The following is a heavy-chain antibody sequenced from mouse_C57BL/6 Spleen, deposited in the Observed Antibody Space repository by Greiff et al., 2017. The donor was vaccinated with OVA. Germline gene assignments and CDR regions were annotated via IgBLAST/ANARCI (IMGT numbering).Heavy chain of an antibody. CDR3: ARRDSSGYAAWFAY. V-gene: IGHV1-26*01. D-gene: IGHD3-2*02. J-gene: IGHJ3*01. CDR2: INPNNGGT. CDR1: GYTFTDYY. Sequence: VQLQQSGPELVKPGASVKISCKASGYTFTDYYMNWVKQSHGKSLEWIGDINPNNGGTSYNQKFKGKATLTVDKSSSTAYMELRSLTSEDSAVYYCARRDSSGYAAWFAYWGQGTLVTVSA.